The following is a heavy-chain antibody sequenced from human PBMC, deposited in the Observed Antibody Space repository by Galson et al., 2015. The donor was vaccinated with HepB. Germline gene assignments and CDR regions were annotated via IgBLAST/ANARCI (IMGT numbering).Heavy chain of an antibody. V-gene: IGHV3-33*01. CDR1: GFTFSSYG. CDR2: IWYDGSNK. J-gene: IGHJ4*02. D-gene: IGHD2-2*01. CDR3: AREGPAASFDY. Sequence: SLRLSCAASGFTFSSYGMHWVRQAPGKGLEWVAVIWYDGSNKYYADSVKGRFTISRDNSKNTLYLQMNSLRAEDTAVYYCAREGPAASFDYWGQGTLVTVSS.